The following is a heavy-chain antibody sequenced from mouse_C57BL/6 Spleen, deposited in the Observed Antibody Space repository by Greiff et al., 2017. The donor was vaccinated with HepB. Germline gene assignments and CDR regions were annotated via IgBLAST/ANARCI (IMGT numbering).Heavy chain of an antibody. CDR1: GYTFTSYW. CDR2: IHPNSGST. V-gene: IGHV1-64*01. D-gene: IGHD1-1*01. J-gene: IGHJ3*01. CDR3: ARKGGDYGSSYEGFAY. Sequence: QVQLQQPGAELVKPGASVKLSCKASGYTFTSYWMHWVKQRPGQGLEWIGMIHPNSGSTNYNEKFKSKATLTVDKSSSTAYMQLSSLTSEDSAVYYCARKGGDYGSSYEGFAYWGQGTLVTVSA.